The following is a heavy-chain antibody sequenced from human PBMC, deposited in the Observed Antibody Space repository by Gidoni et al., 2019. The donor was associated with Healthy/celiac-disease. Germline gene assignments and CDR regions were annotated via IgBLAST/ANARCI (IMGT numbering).Heavy chain of an antibody. CDR3: AKDTHSGSSYYYYYMDV. D-gene: IGHD3-10*01. Sequence: GESGGGLVQPGMSLRLSCAASGFTFDDYAMHWVRQAPGKGLEWVSGISWNSGSIGYADSVKGRFTISRDNAKNSLYLQMNSLRAEDTALYYCAKDTHSGSSYYYYYMDVWGKGTTVTVSS. CDR1: GFTFDDYA. J-gene: IGHJ6*03. CDR2: ISWNSGSI. V-gene: IGHV3-9*01.